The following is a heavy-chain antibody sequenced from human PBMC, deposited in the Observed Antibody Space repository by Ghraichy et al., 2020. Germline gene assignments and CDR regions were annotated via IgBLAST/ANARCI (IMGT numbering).Heavy chain of an antibody. CDR2: IYYSGAT. D-gene: IGHD2-21*01. CDR3: VGHCFGDDCRGFEI. V-gene: IGHV4-4*02. Sequence: SETLSLTCDVSGASIRRDWWSWVRQLPGKGLEWIAEIYYSGATNFNPSLRSRVAISMDTSNSRLFLQLTSVTAADTAVYYCVGHCFGDDCRGFEIWGRGTPVTVSS. CDR1: GASIRRDW. J-gene: IGHJ2*01.